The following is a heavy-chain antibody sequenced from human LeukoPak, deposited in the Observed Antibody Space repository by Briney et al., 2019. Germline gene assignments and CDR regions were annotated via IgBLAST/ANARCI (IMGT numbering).Heavy chain of an antibody. Sequence: GGSLRLSCAASGFTFSSYAMSWVRQAPGKGLEWVSAISGSGGSTYYADSVKGRFTISRDNSKNTLYLQMNSLRAEDTAVYYCAKGYCSGGSCHVGYFDYWGQGTLVTVSS. CDR3: AKGYCSGGSCHVGYFDY. CDR2: ISGSGGST. V-gene: IGHV3-23*01. CDR1: GFTFSSYA. D-gene: IGHD2-15*01. J-gene: IGHJ4*02.